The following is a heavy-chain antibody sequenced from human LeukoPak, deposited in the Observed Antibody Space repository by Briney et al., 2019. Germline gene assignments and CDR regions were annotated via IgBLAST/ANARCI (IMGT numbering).Heavy chain of an antibody. CDR2: INPSGSST. CDR3: ARDNSVGDTAWWFDP. D-gene: IGHD1-26*01. J-gene: IGHJ5*02. V-gene: IGHV1-46*01. CDR1: GYTFTGYY. Sequence: ASVKVSCKASGYTFTGYYMHWVRQAPGQGLEWMGLINPSGSSTSYAQKFQSRLSLTRDMSTSTDYMELSSLRSEDTAVYYCARDNSVGDTAWWFDPWGQGTLVTVSS.